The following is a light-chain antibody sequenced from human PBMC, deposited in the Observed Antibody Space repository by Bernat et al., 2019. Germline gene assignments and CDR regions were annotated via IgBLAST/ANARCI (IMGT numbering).Light chain of an antibody. CDR1: DLGSKI. CDR2: DSR. V-gene: IGLV3-21*02. J-gene: IGLJ1*01. CDR3: QVWESSFGPYV. Sequence: SYMLTQSPAVSVAPGETARITCGGDDLGSKIVHWYQQRPGPAPLLVVYDSRDRPSGIPGRFSGSTSGNTATLTISSVDVGDEADYYCQVWESSFGPYVFGSGTKVSVL.